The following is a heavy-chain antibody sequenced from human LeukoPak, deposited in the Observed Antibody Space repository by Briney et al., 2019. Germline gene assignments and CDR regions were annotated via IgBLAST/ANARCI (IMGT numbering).Heavy chain of an antibody. D-gene: IGHD6-6*01. Sequence: KPSQTLSLTCTVSGGSISSGVYYWSWIRQHPGKGLEWIGYIYYSGSTYYNPSLKSRVTISVDTSKNQFSLKLSSVTAADTAVYYCARGIAARRYFDYWGQGTLVTVSS. CDR3: ARGIAARRYFDY. CDR1: GGSISSGVYY. CDR2: IYYSGST. V-gene: IGHV4-31*03. J-gene: IGHJ4*02.